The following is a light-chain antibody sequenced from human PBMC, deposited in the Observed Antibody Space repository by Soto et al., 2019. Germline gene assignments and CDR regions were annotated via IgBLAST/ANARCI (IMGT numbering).Light chain of an antibody. CDR1: QSVGSNY. CDR2: DAS. J-gene: IGKJ1*01. Sequence: EIVLTQSPVTLSLSPGERATLYCRASQSVGSNYLAWYQQKPGQAPRLLIYDASNRATGIPARFSGSGSGTDFTLTISSLEPEDFAVYYCQQRSNWPPTFGQGTKVDIK. V-gene: IGKV3-11*01. CDR3: QQRSNWPPT.